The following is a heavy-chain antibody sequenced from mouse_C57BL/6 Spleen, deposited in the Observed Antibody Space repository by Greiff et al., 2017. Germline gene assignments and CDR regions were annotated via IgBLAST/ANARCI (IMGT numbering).Heavy chain of an antibody. J-gene: IGHJ2*01. V-gene: IGHV5-6*02. CDR2: ISSGGSYT. Sequence: EVKLLESGGDLVKPGGSLKLSCAASGFTFSSYGMSWVRQTPDKRLEWVATISSGGSYTYYPDSVKGRFTICRDNAKNTLYLQMSSQKSEETAKYYCAKRHYDYDGDYVDDWGQGTTVTVSS. CDR3: AKRHYDYDGDYVDD. D-gene: IGHD2-4*01. CDR1: GFTFSSYG.